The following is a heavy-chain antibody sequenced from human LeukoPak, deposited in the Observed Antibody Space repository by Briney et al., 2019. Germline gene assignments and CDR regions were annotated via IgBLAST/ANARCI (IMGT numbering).Heavy chain of an antibody. J-gene: IGHJ4*02. CDR1: GFTFRSYA. V-gene: IGHV3-23*01. Sequence: PGGSLGLSCAASGFTFRSYAMSWVRQAPGKGLEWVSGISGSGGSTYYADSVKGQFTISRDNSKNTLYLQMNSLRAEDTAVYYCARDYYDSSGYYYPNFDYWGQGTLVTVSS. D-gene: IGHD3-22*01. CDR2: ISGSGGST. CDR3: ARDYYDSSGYYYPNFDY.